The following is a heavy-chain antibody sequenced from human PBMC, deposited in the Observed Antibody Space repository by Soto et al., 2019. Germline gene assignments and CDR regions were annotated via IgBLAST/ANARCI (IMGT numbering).Heavy chain of an antibody. CDR2: INPNSGGT. Sequence: ASVKVSCKASGYTFTGYYMHWVRQAPGQGLEWMGWINPNSGGTNYAQKFQGWVTMTRDTSISTAYMELSRLRSDDTAVYYCARAPQLSRSPLGWFDPWGQGTLVTVSS. V-gene: IGHV1-2*04. D-gene: IGHD5-18*01. CDR3: ARAPQLSRSPLGWFDP. J-gene: IGHJ5*02. CDR1: GYTFTGYY.